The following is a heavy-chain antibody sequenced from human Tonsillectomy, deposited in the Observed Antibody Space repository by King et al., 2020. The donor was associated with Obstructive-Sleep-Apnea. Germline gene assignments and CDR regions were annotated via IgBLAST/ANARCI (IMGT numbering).Heavy chain of an antibody. CDR3: AKEFYGSARYFDY. Sequence: VQLVESGGGVVQPGRSLRLSCAASGFSFSSFGMHWVRQAPGKGLEWVAVIWHDGRNKYYADAVKGRFTISRDNSKNTLYLQMNSLRAEDTAVYYCAKEFYGSARYFDYWGQGTLVTVSS. CDR2: IWHDGRNK. CDR1: GFSFSSFG. V-gene: IGHV3-33*06. J-gene: IGHJ4*02. D-gene: IGHD3-10*01.